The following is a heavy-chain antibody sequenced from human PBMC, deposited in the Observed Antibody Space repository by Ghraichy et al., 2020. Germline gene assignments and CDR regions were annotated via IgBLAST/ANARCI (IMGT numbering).Heavy chain of an antibody. CDR1: GGSVSSGSYY. CDR3: ARDRWKYGMDV. V-gene: IGHV4-61*01. CDR2: IYYSEST. J-gene: IGHJ6*02. D-gene: IGHD1-1*01. Sequence: SETLSLTCTVSGGSVSSGSYYWSWIRQPPGKGLEWIGYIYYSESTNYNPSLKSRVTISVDTSKNQFSLKLSSVTAADTAVYYCARDRWKYGMDVWGQGTTVTVSS.